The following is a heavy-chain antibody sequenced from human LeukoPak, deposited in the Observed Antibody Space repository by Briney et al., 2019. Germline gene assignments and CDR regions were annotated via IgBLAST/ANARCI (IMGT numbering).Heavy chain of an antibody. CDR2: INPNSGGT. CDR3: ARYKDYDSSGYYYYFDY. Sequence: ASVKVSCKASGYTFTGYYMHWVRQVPGQGLEWMGWINPNSGGTNYAQKFQGRVTMTRDTSISTAYMELSRLRSDDTAVYYCARYKDYDSSGYYYYFDYWGQGTLVTVSS. V-gene: IGHV1-2*02. D-gene: IGHD3-22*01. CDR1: GYTFTGYY. J-gene: IGHJ4*02.